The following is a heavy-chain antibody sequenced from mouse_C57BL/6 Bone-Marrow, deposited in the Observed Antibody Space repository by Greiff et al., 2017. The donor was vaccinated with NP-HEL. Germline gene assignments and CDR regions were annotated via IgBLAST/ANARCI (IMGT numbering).Heavy chain of an antibody. CDR2: ISSGGSYT. Sequence: VKLVESGGDLVKPGGSLKLSCAASGFTFSSYGMSWVRQTPDKRLEWVATISSGGSYTYYPDSVKGRFTISRDNAKNTLYLQMSSLKSEDTSMYYCASPYYSDYAMDYWGQGTSVTVSS. CDR1: GFTFSSYG. D-gene: IGHD2-12*01. V-gene: IGHV5-6*02. J-gene: IGHJ4*01. CDR3: ASPYYSDYAMDY.